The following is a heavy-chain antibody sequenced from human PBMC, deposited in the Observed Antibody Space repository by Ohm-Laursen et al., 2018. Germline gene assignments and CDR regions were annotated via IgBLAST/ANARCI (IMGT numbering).Heavy chain of an antibody. CDR1: GFTFTSFW. D-gene: IGHD3-10*01. J-gene: IGHJ4*02. CDR3: AKENPSYFYDY. CDR2: ISRDGSTK. V-gene: IGHV3-30*18. Sequence: SSLRLSCAASGFTFTSFWMSWVRQAPGKGLEWVAIISRDGSTKYYGDSVKGRFTISRDDSKNTLFLQMSALRAEDTALYYCAKENPSYFYDYWGQGTLVTVSS.